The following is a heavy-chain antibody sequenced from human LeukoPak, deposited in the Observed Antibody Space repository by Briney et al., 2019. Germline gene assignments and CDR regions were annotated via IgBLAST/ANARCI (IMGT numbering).Heavy chain of an antibody. Sequence: GRSLRLSCAASGFTFDEYAMHWVRQAPGKGLEWVSGISWNSGSIDYADSVKGRFTISRDNAKNSLYLQMNSLRAEDTALYYCAKDMAATVVTFSVDYWGQGTLVTVSS. J-gene: IGHJ4*02. CDR2: ISWNSGSI. CDR1: GFTFDEYA. CDR3: AKDMAATVVTFSVDY. V-gene: IGHV3-9*01. D-gene: IGHD4-23*01.